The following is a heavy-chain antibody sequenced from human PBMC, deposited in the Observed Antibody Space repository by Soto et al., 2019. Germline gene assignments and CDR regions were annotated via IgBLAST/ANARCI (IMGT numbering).Heavy chain of an antibody. Sequence: GASVKVSCKASGYTFTGYYIHWVRQAPGQGLEWMGWINPNSGGTNDAQKFQGRVTLTRDTSISTAYMELSRLRSDDTAVYYCARYEEGSAAFDIWGQGTMVTVS. CDR3: ARYEEGSAAFDI. D-gene: IGHD3-10*01. CDR2: INPNSGGT. V-gene: IGHV1-2*02. J-gene: IGHJ3*02. CDR1: GYTFTGYY.